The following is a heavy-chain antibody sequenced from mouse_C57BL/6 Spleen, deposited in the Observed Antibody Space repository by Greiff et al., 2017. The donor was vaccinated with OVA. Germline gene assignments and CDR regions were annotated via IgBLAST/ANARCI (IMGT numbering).Heavy chain of an antibody. V-gene: IGHV1-69*01. D-gene: IGHD1-1*01. J-gene: IGHJ1*03. Sequence: VQLQQPGAELVMPGASVKLSCKASGYTFTSYWMHWVKQRPGQGLEWIGEIDPSDSYTNYNQKFKGKSTLTVDKSSSTAYMQLSSLTSEDSAVYYCARGGCYGSRDVWGTGTTVTVSS. CDR1: GYTFTSYW. CDR3: ARGGCYGSRDV. CDR2: IDPSDSYT.